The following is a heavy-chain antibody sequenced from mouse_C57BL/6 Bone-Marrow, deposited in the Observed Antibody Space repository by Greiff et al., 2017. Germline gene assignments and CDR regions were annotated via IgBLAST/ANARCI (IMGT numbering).Heavy chain of an antibody. CDR3: AKGTTIVARWYFDV. J-gene: IGHJ1*03. D-gene: IGHD1-1*01. CDR2: IYPGSGST. Sequence: QVQLQQSGAELVKPGASVKMSCKASGYTFTSYWITWVKQRPGQGLEWIGDIYPGSGSTNYNEKFKSKATLTVDTSSSTAYMQLSSLTSEDSAVYYCAKGTTIVARWYFDVWGTGTTVTVSS. CDR1: GYTFTSYW. V-gene: IGHV1-55*01.